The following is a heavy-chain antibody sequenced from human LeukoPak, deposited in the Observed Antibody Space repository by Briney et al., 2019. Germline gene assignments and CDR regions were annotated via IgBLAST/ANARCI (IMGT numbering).Heavy chain of an antibody. CDR2: MNPNSGNT. CDR1: GYTFTSYD. D-gene: IGHD3-16*02. J-gene: IGHJ4*02. Sequence: GAPVKVSCKASGYTFTSYDINWVRQATGQGLEWMGWMNPNSGNTGYAQKFQGRVTMTRNTSISTAYMELSSLRSEDTAVYYCARGRGLYDYVWGSYRLYYFDYWGQGTLVTVSS. CDR3: ARGRGLYDYVWGSYRLYYFDY. V-gene: IGHV1-8*01.